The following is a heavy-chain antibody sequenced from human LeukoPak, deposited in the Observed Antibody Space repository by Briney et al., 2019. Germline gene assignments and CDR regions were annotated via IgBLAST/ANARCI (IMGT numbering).Heavy chain of an antibody. Sequence: SETLSLTCAVSGGSISSNSYNWGWVRQSPGKGLEWIGAIYYSGNTYYSPSLKSRVTISADTSKNLFSLNLSAVTAADAATYYCARHVATNYYYNYYGLDVWGQGTTVTVSS. CDR3: ARHVATNYYYNYYGLDV. J-gene: IGHJ6*02. CDR1: GGSISSNSYN. V-gene: IGHV4-39*01. CDR2: IYYSGNT.